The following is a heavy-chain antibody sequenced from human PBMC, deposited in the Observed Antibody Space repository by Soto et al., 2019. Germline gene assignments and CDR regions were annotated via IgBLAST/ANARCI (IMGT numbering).Heavy chain of an antibody. CDR3: ASGQQLVRNY. CDR1: GGSISSGGYS. D-gene: IGHD6-13*01. CDR2: IYHSGST. J-gene: IGHJ4*02. Sequence: QLQLQESGSGLVKPSQTLSLTCAVSGGSISSGGYSWSWIRQPPGKGLEWIGYIYHSGSTYYNPSRKSRVPTSVDRSKSQFSRNLSSVTAADTAVYYCASGQQLVRNYWGQGTLVTVSS. V-gene: IGHV4-30-2*01.